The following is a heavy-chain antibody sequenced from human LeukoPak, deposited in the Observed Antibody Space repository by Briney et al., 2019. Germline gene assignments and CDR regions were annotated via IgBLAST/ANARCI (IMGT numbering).Heavy chain of an antibody. Sequence: SETLSLTCSVSGGFIYSHYWSWIRQPPGQGLEWIGYIFYSGSTNYNPSLKSRVTISLDTSKNQFSLNLRSVTAADTAVYYCARGFDSKSTYFDYWGQGTLVTVSS. CDR3: ARGFDSKSTYFDY. V-gene: IGHV4-59*11. D-gene: IGHD5-12*01. J-gene: IGHJ4*02. CDR1: GGFIYSHY. CDR2: IFYSGST.